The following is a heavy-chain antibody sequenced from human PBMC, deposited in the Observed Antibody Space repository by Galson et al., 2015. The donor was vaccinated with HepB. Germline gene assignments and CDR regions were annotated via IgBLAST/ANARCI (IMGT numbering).Heavy chain of an antibody. Sequence: SLRLSCAASGFTFSSYAMSWVRQVPGKGLEWVSSITGSDGRTYYADSVKGRFTISRDNSKNTLYLQINSLRAEDTAVYYCAKAPVWFGEMPLTFDYWGQGTLVTVSS. CDR2: ITGSDGRT. CDR1: GFTFSSYA. V-gene: IGHV3-23*01. J-gene: IGHJ4*02. CDR3: AKAPVWFGEMPLTFDY. D-gene: IGHD3-10*01.